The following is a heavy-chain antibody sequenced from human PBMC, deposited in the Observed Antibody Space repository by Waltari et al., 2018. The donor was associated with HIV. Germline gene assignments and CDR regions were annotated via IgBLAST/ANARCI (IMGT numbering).Heavy chain of an antibody. CDR2: TYYRSNGYN. CDR1: GDSVSSNSAA. Sequence: QVQLQQSGPGLVKPSQTLSLTCAISGDSVSSNSAAWNWIRQSPSRGLGWLGRTYYRSNGYNGYAVSVKSRITINPDTSKNQFSLQLNSVTPEDTAVYYCARDRVPTGPPYFDYWGQGTLVTVSS. D-gene: IGHD1-1*01. CDR3: ARDRVPTGPPYFDY. J-gene: IGHJ4*02. V-gene: IGHV6-1*01.